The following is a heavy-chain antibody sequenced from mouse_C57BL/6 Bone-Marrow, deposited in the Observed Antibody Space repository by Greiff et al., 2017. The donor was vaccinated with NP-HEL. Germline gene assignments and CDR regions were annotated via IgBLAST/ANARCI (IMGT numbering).Heavy chain of an antibody. Sequence: QVHVKQSGAELARPGASVKMSCKASGYTFTSYTMHWVKQRPGQGLEWIGYINPSSGYTKYNQKFKDKATLTADKSSSTAYMQLSSLTSEDSAVYYCARWNGYFPFAYWGQGTLVTVSA. V-gene: IGHV1-4*01. CDR3: ARWNGYFPFAY. CDR2: INPSSGYT. D-gene: IGHD2-3*01. J-gene: IGHJ3*01. CDR1: GYTFTSYT.